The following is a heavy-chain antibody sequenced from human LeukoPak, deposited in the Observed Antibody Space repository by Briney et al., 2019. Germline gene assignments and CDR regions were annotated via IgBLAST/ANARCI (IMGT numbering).Heavy chain of an antibody. CDR3: AKGGVTRDYCFDY. CDR1: GGSISTYS. D-gene: IGHD3-10*01. CDR2: IHSGGST. V-gene: IGHV4-59*01. J-gene: IGHJ4*02. Sequence: SETLSLTCTVSGGSISTYSWGWIRQPPGNGLEWIANIHSGGSTDYHPSLRSRVTITADTSRNQFSLRLSSVTAADTGVYYCAKGGVTRDYCFDYWGQGPLVTVSS.